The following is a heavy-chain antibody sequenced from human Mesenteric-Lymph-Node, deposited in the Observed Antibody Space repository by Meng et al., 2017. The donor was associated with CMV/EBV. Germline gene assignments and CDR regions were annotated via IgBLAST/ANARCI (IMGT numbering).Heavy chain of an antibody. D-gene: IGHD2-2*02. V-gene: IGHV3-23*01. Sequence: GGSLRLSCAASGFTFSSYSMSWVRQAPGKGLEWVSAISGSGGSTYYADSVKGRFTISRDNSKNTLYLQMNSLRAEDTAVYYCAKLKSTSCYSSLDYWGQGTLVTVSS. J-gene: IGHJ4*02. CDR1: GFTFSSYS. CDR2: ISGSGGST. CDR3: AKLKSTSCYSSLDY.